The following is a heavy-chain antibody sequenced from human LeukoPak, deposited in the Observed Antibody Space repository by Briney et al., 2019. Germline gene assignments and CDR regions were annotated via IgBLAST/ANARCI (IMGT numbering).Heavy chain of an antibody. CDR3: AKDEYSGYGSFDY. Sequence: GGSLRLSCAASGFTFSSYGMHWVRQAPGKGLEWVAVISYDGSNKYYADSVKGRFTISRDNSKNTLYLQMNSLRAEDTAVYYCAKDEYSGYGSFDYWGQGILVTVSS. CDR2: ISYDGSNK. J-gene: IGHJ4*02. V-gene: IGHV3-30*18. D-gene: IGHD5-12*01. CDR1: GFTFSSYG.